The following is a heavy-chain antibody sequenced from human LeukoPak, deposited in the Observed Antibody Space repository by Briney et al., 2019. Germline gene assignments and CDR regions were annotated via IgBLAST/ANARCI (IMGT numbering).Heavy chain of an antibody. Sequence: AGGSLRLSCAASGFTFSSYAMSWVRQAPGKGLEWVSAISGSGGSTYYADSVKGRFTISRDNSKNTLYLQMNSLRAEDTAVYYCAKDLRSATHIFDYWGQGTLVTVSS. D-gene: IGHD2-15*01. CDR2: ISGSGGST. J-gene: IGHJ4*02. V-gene: IGHV3-23*01. CDR3: AKDLRSATHIFDY. CDR1: GFTFSSYA.